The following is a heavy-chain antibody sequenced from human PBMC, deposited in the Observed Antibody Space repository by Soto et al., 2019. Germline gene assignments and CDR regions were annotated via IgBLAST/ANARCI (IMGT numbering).Heavy chain of an antibody. CDR3: AKDVVVGATTGLGDYYYYYGMDV. J-gene: IGHJ6*02. V-gene: IGHV3-30*18. CDR2: ISYDGSNK. CDR1: GFTFSSYG. Sequence: GGSLRLSCAASGFTFSSYGMHWVRQAPGKGLEWVAVISYDGSNKYHADSVKGRFTISRDNSKNTLYLQMNSLRAEDTAVYYCAKDVVVGATTGLGDYYYYYGMDVWGQGTTVTVSS. D-gene: IGHD1-26*01.